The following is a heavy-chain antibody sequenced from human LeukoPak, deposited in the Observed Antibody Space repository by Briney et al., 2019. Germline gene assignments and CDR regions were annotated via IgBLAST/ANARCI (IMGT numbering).Heavy chain of an antibody. V-gene: IGHV1-2*02. J-gene: IGHJ5*02. CDR3: ARARGDIVVVPAAIWFDP. D-gene: IGHD2-2*01. Sequence: ASVKVSCKASGYTFTGYYMHWVRQAPGQGLEWMGWINPNSGATNYAQKFQGRVTMTRDTSISTAYMELSRLRSDDTAVYYCARARGDIVVVPAAIWFDPWGQGTLVTVSS. CDR1: GYTFTGYY. CDR2: INPNSGAT.